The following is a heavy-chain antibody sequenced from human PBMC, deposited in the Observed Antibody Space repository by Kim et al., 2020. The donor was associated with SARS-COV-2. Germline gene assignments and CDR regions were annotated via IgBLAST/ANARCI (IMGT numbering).Heavy chain of an antibody. Sequence: GGSLRLSCAASGFTLSNYAMSWVRQAPGKGLEWVSVISANSNSAYYADSVKGRFTISRDNSKNTLYLQMNSLRGDDTAVYYCAESTGSVGLKRHFDYSGQGTRVTASS. V-gene: IGHV3-23*01. CDR1: GFTLSNYA. J-gene: IGHJ4*02. CDR3: AESTGSVGLKRHFDY. D-gene: IGHD1-26*01. CDR2: ISANSNSA.